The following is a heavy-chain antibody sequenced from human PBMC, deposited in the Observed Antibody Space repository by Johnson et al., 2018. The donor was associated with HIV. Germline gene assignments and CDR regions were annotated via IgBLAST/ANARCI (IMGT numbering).Heavy chain of an antibody. V-gene: IGHV3-30-3*01. Sequence: QVQLVESGGGVVQPGRSLRLSCAASGFTFSSYAMHWVRQAPGKGLEWVAVISYDGSNKFYAYSVKGRFTISRDNSKNTLYLQMNSLRAEDTAVYYCVRDRSTYSGSYYGWDAFALWGQGTMVTVSS. CDR1: GFTFSSYA. CDR2: ISYDGSNK. D-gene: IGHD1-26*01. J-gene: IGHJ3*01. CDR3: VRDRSTYSGSYYGWDAFAL.